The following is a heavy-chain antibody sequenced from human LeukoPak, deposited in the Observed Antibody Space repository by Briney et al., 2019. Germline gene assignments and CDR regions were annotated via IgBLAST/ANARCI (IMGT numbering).Heavy chain of an antibody. CDR3: ARAYSGNCYSQDY. V-gene: IGHV7-4-1*01. D-gene: IGHD1-26*01. J-gene: IGHJ4*02. CDR2: IDTNTGNP. Sequence: ASVKVSCKASGYTFSSYAMNWVRQAPGQGLEWMGWIDTNTGNPTYAQGFTGRFVFSLDTSVSTAYLQIDSLKAEDTAVYYCARAYSGNCYSQDYWGQGTLVTVSS. CDR1: GYTFSSYA.